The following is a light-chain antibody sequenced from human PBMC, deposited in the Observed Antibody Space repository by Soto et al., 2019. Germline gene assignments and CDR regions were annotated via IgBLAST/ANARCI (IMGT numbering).Light chain of an antibody. J-gene: IGLJ3*02. CDR3: QTLDSNTRV. Sequence: QSVLTQSSSASSSLGSSVKLTCTLSSGHSSHLIAWHQQQPGQTPRYLMKLEGSGSYNKGSGVPDRFSGSSSGADRYLNISDLQCGDEADYYCQTLDSNTRVFSGGTKLTV. CDR1: SGHSSHL. V-gene: IGLV4-60*01. CDR2: LEGSGSY.